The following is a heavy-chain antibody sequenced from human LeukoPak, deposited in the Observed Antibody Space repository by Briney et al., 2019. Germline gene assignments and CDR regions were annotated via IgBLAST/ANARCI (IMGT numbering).Heavy chain of an antibody. CDR1: GYTFTSYY. J-gene: IGHJ6*03. D-gene: IGHD6-19*01. Sequence: ASVKVSCKASGYTFTSYYMHWVRQAPGQGLEWMGGIIPIFGTANYAQKFQGRVTITADESTSTAYMELSSLRSGDTAVYYCAVVASSGHDYYYYYYMDVWGKGTTVTISS. CDR2: IIPIFGTA. CDR3: AVVASSGHDYYYYYYMDV. V-gene: IGHV1-69*13.